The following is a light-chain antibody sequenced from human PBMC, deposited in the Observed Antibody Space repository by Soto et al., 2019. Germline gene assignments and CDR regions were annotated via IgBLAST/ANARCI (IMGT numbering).Light chain of an antibody. CDR3: QQRSNWPGT. CDR1: QSVSSY. J-gene: IGKJ1*01. CDR2: DAS. V-gene: IGKV3-11*01. Sequence: EIVLTQSPATLSLSPGERATLSCRASQSVSSYLAWYQQKPGQAPRLLIYDASNRAAGIPARFSGSGSGTDFTLTISSLEPEDFAVSYCQQRSNWPGTFGQGTKVDIK.